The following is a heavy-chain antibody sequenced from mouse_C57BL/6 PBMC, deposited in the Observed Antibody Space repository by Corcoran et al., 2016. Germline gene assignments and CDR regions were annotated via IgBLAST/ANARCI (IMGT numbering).Heavy chain of an antibody. CDR1: GYSITSGYY. J-gene: IGHJ3*01. V-gene: IGHV3-6*01. CDR3: ARDGITGTLFAY. D-gene: IGHD4-1*01. Sequence: DVQLQESGPGLVKPSQSLSLTCSVTGYSITSGYYWNWIRQFPGNKLEWMGYISYDGSNNYNPSLKNRISITRDTSKNQFFLKLNSVTTEDTATYYCARDGITGTLFAYWGQGTLVTVSA. CDR2: ISYDGSN.